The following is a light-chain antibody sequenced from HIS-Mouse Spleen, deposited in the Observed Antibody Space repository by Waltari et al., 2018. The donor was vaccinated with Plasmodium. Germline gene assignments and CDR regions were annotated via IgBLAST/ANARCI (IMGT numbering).Light chain of an antibody. CDR3: CSYAGSYTFV. Sequence: QSALTQPRSVSGSPGQSVTISCTGTSSDVGGYNYVSWYQQHPGKAPKLMIDDVSKRPSGVPYRFSGSKSGNTASLTIAGLQAEDEADYYCCSYAGSYTFVFGTGTKVTVL. CDR1: SSDVGGYNY. CDR2: DVS. V-gene: IGLV2-11*01. J-gene: IGLJ1*01.